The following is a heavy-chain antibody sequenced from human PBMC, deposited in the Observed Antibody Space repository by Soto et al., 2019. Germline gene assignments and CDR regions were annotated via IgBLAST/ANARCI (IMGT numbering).Heavy chain of an antibody. CDR1: GGSFSGYY. Sequence: KPSETLSLTCAVYGGSFSGYYWSWIRQPPGKGLEWIGEINHSGSTNYNPSLKSRVTISVDTSKNQFSLKLSSVTAADTAVYYCARGRPRKGFLEWLLYRVFFDYWGQGTLVTVSS. CDR2: INHSGST. V-gene: IGHV4-34*01. CDR3: ARGRPRKGFLEWLLYRVFFDY. D-gene: IGHD3-3*01. J-gene: IGHJ4*02.